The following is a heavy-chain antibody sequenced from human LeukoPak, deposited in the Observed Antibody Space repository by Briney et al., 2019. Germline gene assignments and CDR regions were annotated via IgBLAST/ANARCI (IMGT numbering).Heavy chain of an antibody. CDR1: GGSFSGYY. J-gene: IGHJ4*02. D-gene: IGHD6-13*01. CDR2: INHSGST. V-gene: IGHV4-34*01. Sequence: SETLSLTCAVYGGSFSGYYWSWIRQPPGKGLEWIGKINHSGSTNYNPSLKSRVTISVDTSKNQFSLKLSSVTAADTAVYYCARFSSIAAAFDYWGLGTLVTVSS. CDR3: ARFSSIAAAFDY.